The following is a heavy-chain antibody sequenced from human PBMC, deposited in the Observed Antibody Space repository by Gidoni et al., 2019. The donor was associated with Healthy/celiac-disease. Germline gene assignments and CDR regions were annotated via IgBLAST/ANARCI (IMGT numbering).Heavy chain of an antibody. CDR1: GFPFSSYG. D-gene: IGHD1-26*01. Sequence: QVQLVESGGGVVQPGRSLRLSCAASGFPFSSYGMHWVRQAPGKGLEWVAVIWYDGSNKYYADSVKGRFTISRDNSKNTLYLQMNSLRAEDTAVYYCARPVIDLGDYGMDVWGQGTTVTVSS. V-gene: IGHV3-33*01. CDR2: IWYDGSNK. CDR3: ARPVIDLGDYGMDV. J-gene: IGHJ6*02.